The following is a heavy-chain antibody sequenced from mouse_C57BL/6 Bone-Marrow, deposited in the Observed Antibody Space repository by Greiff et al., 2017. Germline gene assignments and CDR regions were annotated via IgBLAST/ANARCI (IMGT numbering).Heavy chain of an antibody. CDR3: ARRGDYDYGYFDV. J-gene: IGHJ1*03. V-gene: IGHV5-17*01. CDR1: GFTFSDYG. D-gene: IGHD2-4*01. Sequence: EVKLQESGGGLVKPGGSLKLSCAASGFTFSDYGMNWVRQAQEKGLEWVAYISSGSSTIYYADKVKGRFTISRDNAKNTLFLQMTSLTSEDTAMYYCARRGDYDYGYFDVWGTGTTVTVSS. CDR2: ISSGSSTI.